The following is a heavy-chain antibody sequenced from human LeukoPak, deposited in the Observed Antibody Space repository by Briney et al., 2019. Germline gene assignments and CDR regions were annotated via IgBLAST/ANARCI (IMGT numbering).Heavy chain of an antibody. J-gene: IGHJ3*02. D-gene: IGHD3-22*01. CDR3: AITTYYYDSSGYSVGPGALDI. CDR1: GGSIRSSYYY. V-gene: IGHV4-39*01. CDR2: IYYSGST. Sequence: SETLSLTCTVSGGSIRSSYYYWGWIRQPPGKGLEWIGSIYYSGSTYYNPSLKSRVTISVDTSKNQFSLKLSSVTAADTAVYYCAITTYYYDSSGYSVGPGALDIWGQGTMVTVSS.